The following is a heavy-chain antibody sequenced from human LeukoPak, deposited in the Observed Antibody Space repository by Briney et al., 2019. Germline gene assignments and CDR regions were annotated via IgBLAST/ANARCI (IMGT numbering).Heavy chain of an antibody. CDR1: GVSINDYY. J-gene: IGHJ4*02. V-gene: IGHV4-34*01. D-gene: IGHD2-21*01. CDR2: ISHTEGT. Sequence: SETLSLTCGVFGVSINDYYWSWIRQSPGKGLEWIGEISHTEGTRYNPSLENRVTMSVGTSENQLSLKLIFVTAADTAVYYCARIRCGHSGSVCYNHWGLGTLVTVSS. CDR3: ARIRCGHSGSVCYNH.